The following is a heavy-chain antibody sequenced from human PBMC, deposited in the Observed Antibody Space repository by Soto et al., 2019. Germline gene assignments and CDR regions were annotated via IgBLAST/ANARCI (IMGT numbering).Heavy chain of an antibody. Sequence: QVQLVQSGAEVKKPGSSVKVSCKASGGTFSSYAISWVRQAPGQGLEWMGGIIPIFGTANYAQKFQGRVTITADESKSTAYLERSSLRAEDTAVYYCARVLLYCGGACFRFYYFCGMAVWGQGTTVTVSS. D-gene: IGHD2-21*02. J-gene: IGHJ6*02. CDR1: GGTFSSYA. CDR2: IIPIFGTA. V-gene: IGHV1-69*01. CDR3: ARVLLYCGGACFRFYYFCGMAV.